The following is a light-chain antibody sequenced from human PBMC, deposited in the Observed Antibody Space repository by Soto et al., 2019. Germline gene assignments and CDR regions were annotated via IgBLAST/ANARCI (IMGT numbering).Light chain of an antibody. Sequence: VLTQSSSASASLGSSVKLTCTLSSGHSSYIIAWHQQQPGKAPRYLMKLEGSGSYNKGSGVPDRFSGSSSGADRYLTISNLQFEDEADYYCETWDSNIVVFGGGTKLTVL. CDR3: ETWDSNIVV. CDR2: LEGSGSY. V-gene: IGLV4-60*02. CDR1: SGHSSYI. J-gene: IGLJ2*01.